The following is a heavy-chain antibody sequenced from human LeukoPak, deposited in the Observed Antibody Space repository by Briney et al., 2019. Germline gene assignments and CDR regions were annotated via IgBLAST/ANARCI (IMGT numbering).Heavy chain of an antibody. V-gene: IGHV3-23*01. CDR1: GFTFSRSA. CDR2: TSISGGTT. J-gene: IGHJ4*02. CDR3: AKEEVPNDY. Sequence: PGGSLRLSCEVSGFTFSRSAMSWVRQAPGKGLEWVSGTSISGGTTYYADSVQGRFTNSRDNSKNTLYLQMYDLRVEDTAVFYCAKEEVPNDYWGQGILVTVSS.